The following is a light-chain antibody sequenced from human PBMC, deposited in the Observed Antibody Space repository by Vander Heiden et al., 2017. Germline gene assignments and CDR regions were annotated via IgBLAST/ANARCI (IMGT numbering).Light chain of an antibody. CDR3: QQYGSSRGFT. V-gene: IGKV3-20*01. Sequence: ETVLTPAPGTLSLSPAERATLSCRASQSVSSSYLAWYQQKPGQAPRLLIYGASSRATGIPDRFSGSGSGTDFTLTISRLEPEDFAVYYCQQYGSSRGFTFGPGTKVDIK. J-gene: IGKJ3*01. CDR1: QSVSSSY. CDR2: GAS.